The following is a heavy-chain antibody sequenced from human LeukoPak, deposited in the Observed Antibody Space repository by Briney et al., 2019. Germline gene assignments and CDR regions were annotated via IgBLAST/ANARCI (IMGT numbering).Heavy chain of an antibody. CDR3: AKGALYSGTYYSFDD. CDR2: ISGSGGRT. CDR1: GFTFSNYA. V-gene: IGHV3-23*01. J-gene: IGHJ4*02. Sequence: HPGGSLRLSCAASGFTFSNYAMSWVRQAPGKGLEWVSAISGSGGRTYHADSVKGRFTISRDNSKSTLYLQMNSLRAEDTAVYSCAKGALYSGTYYSFDDWGQGTLVTVSS. D-gene: IGHD1-26*01.